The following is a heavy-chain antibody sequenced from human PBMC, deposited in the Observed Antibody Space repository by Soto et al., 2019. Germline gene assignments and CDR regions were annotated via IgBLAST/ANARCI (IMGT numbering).Heavy chain of an antibody. CDR2: INTNNGDT. V-gene: IGHV1-18*04. CDR3: TRAKYVYGLGRYGMEG. J-gene: IGHJ6*02. CDR1: GYTFNYYG. D-gene: IGHD3-10*01. Sequence: QVQLEQAGAEVKKPGASVKVSCKASGYTFNYYGISWVRQVPGQGLAWMGWINTNNGDTKYAQQFQDRVIMTTDSAASTAYMERRTLTSDDTAVYFCTRAKYVYGLGRYGMEGWGQGNTVTVSS.